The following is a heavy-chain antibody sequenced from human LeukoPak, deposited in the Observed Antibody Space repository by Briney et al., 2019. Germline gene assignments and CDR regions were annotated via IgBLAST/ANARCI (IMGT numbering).Heavy chain of an antibody. V-gene: IGHV1-69*13. Sequence: SVKVSCKASGGTFSSYAISWVRQAPGHGLEWMGGIIPIFGTANYAQKFQGRVTITADESTSTAYMELSSLRSEDTAVYYCARFPSYGDYRFFDYWGQGTLVTVSS. CDR3: ARFPSYGDYRFFDY. CDR2: IIPIFGTA. J-gene: IGHJ4*02. D-gene: IGHD4-17*01. CDR1: GGTFSSYA.